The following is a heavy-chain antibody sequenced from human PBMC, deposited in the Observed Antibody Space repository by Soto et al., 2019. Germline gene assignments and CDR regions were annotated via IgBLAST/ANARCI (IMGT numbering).Heavy chain of an antibody. CDR2: ISGYNGNT. D-gene: IGHD3-10*01. CDR1: GYTFTSYG. CDR3: ARAGKYYYGSGSPYYYGMDV. Sequence: QVQLVQSGAEVKKPGASVKVSCKASGYTFTSYGVSWVRQAPGQGLEWMGWISGYNGNTNYAQKLQGRGTMTTDTSTSTAYMELRTLRSADTAVYYCARAGKYYYGSGSPYYYGMDVCGQGITVTVSS. V-gene: IGHV1-18*04. J-gene: IGHJ6*02.